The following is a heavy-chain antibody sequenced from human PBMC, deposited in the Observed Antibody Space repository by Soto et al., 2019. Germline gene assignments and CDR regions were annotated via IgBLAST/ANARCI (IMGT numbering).Heavy chain of an antibody. CDR3: AQDLGYGSGGEDWFDP. CDR1: GGTFSSYA. CDR2: IIPIFGTA. Sequence: QVQLVQSGAEVKKPGSSVKVSCKASGGTFSSYAISWVRQAPGQGLEWMGGIIPIFGTANYAQKFQGRVTITADESTSTAYMALSSLRSEDTAVYYCAQDLGYGSGGEDWFDPWGQGTLVTVSS. V-gene: IGHV1-69*01. J-gene: IGHJ5*02. D-gene: IGHD3-10*01.